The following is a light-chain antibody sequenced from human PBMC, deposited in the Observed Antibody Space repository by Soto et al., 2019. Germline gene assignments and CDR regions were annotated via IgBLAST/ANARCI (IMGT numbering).Light chain of an antibody. CDR1: ETVATN. CDR2: GAS. CDR3: QQHINWPLT. J-gene: IGKJ4*01. Sequence: VMTQSPATLSVSPGERATLSCWASETVATNLAWYQQKPGQAPRLLISGASTRAAGISDRFRGSGSGTEFTLTISSLRSEDSALYYCQQHINWPLTFGGGTKVEIK. V-gene: IGKV3-15*01.